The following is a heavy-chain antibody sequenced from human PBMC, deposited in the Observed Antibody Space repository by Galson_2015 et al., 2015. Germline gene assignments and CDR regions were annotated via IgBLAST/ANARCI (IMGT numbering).Heavy chain of an antibody. V-gene: IGHV3-21*01. J-gene: IGHJ5*02. D-gene: IGHD2-2*01. CDR3: ARGGIVVVPAAMGEDNWFDP. CDR1: GFTFSSYS. Sequence: SLRLSCAASGFTFSSYSMNWVRQAPGKGLEWVSSISSSSSYIYYADSVKGRFTISRDNAKNSLYLQMNSLRAEDTAVYYCARGGIVVVPAAMGEDNWFDPWGQGTLVTVSS. CDR2: ISSSSSYI.